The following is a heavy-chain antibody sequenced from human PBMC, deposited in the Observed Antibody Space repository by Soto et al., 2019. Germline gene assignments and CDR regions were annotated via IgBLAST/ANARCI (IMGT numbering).Heavy chain of an antibody. J-gene: IGHJ4*02. CDR3: AREPGVAGFDY. V-gene: IGHV1-2*04. D-gene: IGHD6-19*01. Sequence: ASVKVSCKASGYTFTGYYMHWVRQAPGQGLEWMGWINPNSGGANYAQKFQGWVTTTRDTSISTAYMELSRLRSDDTAVYYCAREPGVAGFDYWGQGTPVTVSS. CDR1: GYTFTGYY. CDR2: INPNSGGA.